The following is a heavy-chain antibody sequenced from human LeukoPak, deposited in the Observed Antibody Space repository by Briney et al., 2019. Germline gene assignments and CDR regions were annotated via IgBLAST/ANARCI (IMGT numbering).Heavy chain of an antibody. J-gene: IGHJ5*02. D-gene: IGHD6-6*01. CDR3: ARPYRSSFWFDP. CDR1: GGFITSTSYY. V-gene: IGHV4-39*01. CDR2: IYYCGSP. Sequence: SDTLSLTCTLSGGFITSTSYYWGWIRQPPGKGLEWIGSIYYCGSPYYNPSLKSRVNISVDKSKNQFSLRLYSVTAADTAVYYCARPYRSSFWFDPWGQGTLVTVSS.